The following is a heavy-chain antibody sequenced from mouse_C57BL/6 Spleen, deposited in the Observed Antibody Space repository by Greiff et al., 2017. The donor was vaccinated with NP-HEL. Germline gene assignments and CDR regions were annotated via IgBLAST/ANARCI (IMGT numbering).Heavy chain of an antibody. CDR2: IDPETGGT. Sequence: VKLQESGAELVRPGASVTLSCKASGYTFTDYEMHWVKQTPVHGLEWIGAIDPETGGTAYNQKFKGKAILTADKSSSTAYMELRSLTSEDSAVYYYTREGIYDGYCGYWDQGTTLTVSS. J-gene: IGHJ2*01. D-gene: IGHD2-3*01. V-gene: IGHV1-15*01. CDR3: TREGIYDGYCGY. CDR1: GYTFTDYE.